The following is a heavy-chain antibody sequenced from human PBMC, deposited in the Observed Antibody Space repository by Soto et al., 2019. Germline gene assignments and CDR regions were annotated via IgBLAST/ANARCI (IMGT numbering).Heavy chain of an antibody. CDR1: GGSISSGDYY. V-gene: IGHV4-30-4*01. CDR3: ASHHYDFWSGYPFDY. CDR2: IYYSGST. Sequence: SETLSLTCTVSGGSISSGDYYWSWIRQPPGKGLEWIGYIYYSGSTYYNPSLKSRVTISVDTSKNQFSLKLSSVTAADTAVYYCASHHYDFWSGYPFDYWGRGTLVTVSS. J-gene: IGHJ4*02. D-gene: IGHD3-3*01.